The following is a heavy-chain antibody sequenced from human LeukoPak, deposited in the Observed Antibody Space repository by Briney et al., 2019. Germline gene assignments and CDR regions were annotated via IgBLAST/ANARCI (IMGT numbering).Heavy chain of an antibody. Sequence: PGGSLRLSCTASGFTFSNYIMRWVRQAPGKGLEWVSTVSAGGGDTYYADSVKGRFTISRDNSKNTLYLQMNSLRAEDTATYYCAKGDRSSFDFRGQGSLVTVSS. D-gene: IGHD1-14*01. J-gene: IGHJ4*02. CDR2: VSAGGGDT. V-gene: IGHV3-23*01. CDR3: AKGDRSSFDF. CDR1: GFTFSNYI.